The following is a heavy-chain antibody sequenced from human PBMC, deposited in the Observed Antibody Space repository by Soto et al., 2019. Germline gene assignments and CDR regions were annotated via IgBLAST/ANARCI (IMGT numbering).Heavy chain of an antibody. Sequence: ASVKVSCKASGYTFTSYAMHWVRQAPGQRLEWMGWINAGNGNTKYLQKFQGRVTITRDTSASTAYMELSSLRSEDTAVYYCARATAMVRDAFDIWGQGTMVTVSS. CDR2: INAGNGNT. V-gene: IGHV1-3*01. CDR3: ARATAMVRDAFDI. D-gene: IGHD5-18*01. J-gene: IGHJ3*02. CDR1: GYTFTSYA.